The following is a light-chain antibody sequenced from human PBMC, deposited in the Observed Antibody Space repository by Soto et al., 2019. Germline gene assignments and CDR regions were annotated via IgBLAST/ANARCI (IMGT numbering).Light chain of an antibody. Sequence: QSALTQPASVSGSPGQSITISCTGTSSDVGFYNYVSWYQQQHPGKAPKLMIYEVDNRPSGVSIRFSGSKSGNTASLTISGLLDEDEADYYCSSYAHGSTYVVGTGTKLTVL. CDR3: SSYAHGSTYV. CDR2: EVD. CDR1: SSDVGFYNY. J-gene: IGLJ1*01. V-gene: IGLV2-14*01.